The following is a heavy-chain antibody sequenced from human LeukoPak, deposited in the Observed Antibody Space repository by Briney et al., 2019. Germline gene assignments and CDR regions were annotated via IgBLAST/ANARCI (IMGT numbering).Heavy chain of an antibody. V-gene: IGHV6-1*01. Sequence: SQTLSLTCAISGDSVSSSSAAWNWIRQSPSRGLEWLGRTYHRSEWYNDFAVSVKSRISINPDTSKNQFSLQLSSVTPEDTAVYYCASSRHSGGWFYFDYWGQGTLVTVSS. J-gene: IGHJ4*02. CDR2: TYHRSEWYN. D-gene: IGHD6-19*01. CDR1: GDSVSSSSAA. CDR3: ASSRHSGGWFYFDY.